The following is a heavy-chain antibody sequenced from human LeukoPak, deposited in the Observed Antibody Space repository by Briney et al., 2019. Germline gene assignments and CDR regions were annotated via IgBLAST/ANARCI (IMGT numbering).Heavy chain of an antibody. V-gene: IGHV1-8*03. D-gene: IGHD4-17*01. CDR3: ARADYGDYGYFDL. Sequence: ASVKVSCKASGYTFTSYDINRVRQATGQGLEWMGWMNPNSGNTGYAQKFQGRVTITRNTSISTAYMELSSLRSEDTAVYYCARADYGDYGYFDLWGRGTLVTVSS. J-gene: IGHJ2*01. CDR2: MNPNSGNT. CDR1: GYTFTSYD.